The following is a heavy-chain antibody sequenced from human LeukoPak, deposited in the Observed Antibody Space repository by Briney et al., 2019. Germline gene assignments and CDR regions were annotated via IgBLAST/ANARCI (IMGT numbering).Heavy chain of an antibody. CDR3: ARDHRTYGMDV. J-gene: IGHJ6*02. CDR2: ISSNGDST. CDR1: GFTLSSYA. V-gene: IGHV3-64*01. Sequence: GGSLRLSCAASGFTLSSYAIHWVRQAPGKGLEYVSVISSNGDSTYYANSVKGRFTISRDNSKNTLYLQMGSLRAEDMAVYYCARDHRTYGMDVWGQGTTVTVSS. D-gene: IGHD3-16*02.